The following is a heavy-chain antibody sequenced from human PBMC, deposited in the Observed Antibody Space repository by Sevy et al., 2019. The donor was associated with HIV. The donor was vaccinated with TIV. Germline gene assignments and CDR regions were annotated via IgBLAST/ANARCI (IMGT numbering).Heavy chain of an antibody. Sequence: GGSLRLSCAASGFTFRNYDMHWVRQAPGKGLEWISFIRYDGSHKSYAGSVKGRFTISRDNSKNTLDLHMNSLRPEDTAVYFCAKDAPSRFDYWGQGALVTVSS. CDR1: GFTFRNYD. V-gene: IGHV3-30*02. J-gene: IGHJ4*02. CDR2: IRYDGSHK. CDR3: AKDAPSRFDY.